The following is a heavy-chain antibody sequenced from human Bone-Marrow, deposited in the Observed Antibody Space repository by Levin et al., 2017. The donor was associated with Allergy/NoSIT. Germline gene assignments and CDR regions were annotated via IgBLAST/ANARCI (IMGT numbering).Heavy chain of an antibody. CDR3: ARIYDSTGYYSGVGAFDI. CDR1: VFTFDAYW. Sequence: GESLKISCAASVFTFDAYWMTWVRQAPGKGLEWVAKIKYDGSEKKYVDSVKGRLTIARDNAKHLLCLQMNSLRADDTVVDYCARIYDSTGYYSGVGAFDIWVQGTMVTVSS. J-gene: IGHJ3*02. V-gene: IGHV3-7*01. CDR2: IKYDGSEK. D-gene: IGHD3-22*01.